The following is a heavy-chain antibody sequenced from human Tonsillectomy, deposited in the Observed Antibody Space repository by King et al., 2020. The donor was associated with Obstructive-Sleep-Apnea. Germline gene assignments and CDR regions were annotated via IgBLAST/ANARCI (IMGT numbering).Heavy chain of an antibody. V-gene: IGHV3-33*06. J-gene: IGHJ4*02. CDR2: IWADGSDS. CDR3: AKGGRYTSGHSTLYFDS. D-gene: IGHD5-18*01. Sequence: VKLVESGGGVVQPGRSLRLSCAASGFIFSSFGMHWVRQAPGKGLEWVAVIWADGSDSYYSDSVKGRFTISRDNSKDTLSLQMNSLRPEDTAVYYCAKGGRYTSGHSTLYFDSWGQGTLVTVSS. CDR1: GFIFSSFG.